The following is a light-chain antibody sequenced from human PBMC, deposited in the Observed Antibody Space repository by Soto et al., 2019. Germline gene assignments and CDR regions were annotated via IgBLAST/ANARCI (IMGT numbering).Light chain of an antibody. V-gene: IGKV1-6*01. J-gene: IGKJ4*01. CDR2: AAS. CDR3: LQDYNCPPT. Sequence: AIPMTQSPSSLSASVGDRVTITCRASQGIRNDLGWYQQKPGKAPKLLIYAASSLQSGVPSRFSGSGSGTDFTLTISSLQPEYFATYYCLQDYNCPPTFGGGTKVEIK. CDR1: QGIRND.